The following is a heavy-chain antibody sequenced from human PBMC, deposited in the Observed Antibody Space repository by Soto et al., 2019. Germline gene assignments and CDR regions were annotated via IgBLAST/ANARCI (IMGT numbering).Heavy chain of an antibody. Sequence: EVQLVESGGGLVQPGGSLRLSCSASGFTFSNYAMHWVRQAPGKGLEYVSAISTNGGSTYYADSVKGRFTISRDNSKNTLYLQMSSLRTEDTAVYFCVKDLKAIRQVDPWGQGTLVTVSS. CDR3: VKDLKAIRQVDP. J-gene: IGHJ5*02. CDR2: ISTNGGST. V-gene: IGHV3-64D*08. CDR1: GFTFSNYA. D-gene: IGHD5-18*01.